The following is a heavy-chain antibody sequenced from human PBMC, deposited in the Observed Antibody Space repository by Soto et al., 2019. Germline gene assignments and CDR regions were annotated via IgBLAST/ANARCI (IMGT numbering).Heavy chain of an antibody. Sequence: KFQGRVTITRDTSASTAYMELSSLRSEDTAVYYCARAATVTTPHFDYWGQGTLVTVSS. D-gene: IGHD4-17*01. CDR3: ARAATVTTPHFDY. J-gene: IGHJ4*02. V-gene: IGHV1-3*01.